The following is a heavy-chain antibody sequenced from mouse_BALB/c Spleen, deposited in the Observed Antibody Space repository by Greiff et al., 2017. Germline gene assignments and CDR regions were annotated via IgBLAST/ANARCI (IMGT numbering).Heavy chain of an antibody. CDR2: ISTYNGNT. CDR3: SICVYYRYYEDTSFDY. J-gene: IGHJ2*01. CDR1: GYTFTDYA. Sequence: VMLVESGPEVVRPGVSVKISCKGSGYTFTDYAMHWVKLSHAKSLEWIGVISTYNGNTNYNQKFKGKATMTVDKSSSTAYMELARLTSEDSAIYYYSICVYYRYYEDTSFDYWRQGTTLTVSS. D-gene: IGHD2-14*01. V-gene: IGHV1-67*01.